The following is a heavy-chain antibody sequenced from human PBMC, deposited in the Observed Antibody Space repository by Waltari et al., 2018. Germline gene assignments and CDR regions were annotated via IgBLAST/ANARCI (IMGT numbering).Heavy chain of an antibody. CDR2: IRSKAYGGTA. CDR1: GFTFSNHY. V-gene: IGHV3-49*04. Sequence: EVQVVESGGGLVQPGGSLRLSCAASGFTFSNHYIYWVRQAPGKGLEWVGFIRSKAYGGTAEYAASVKGRFTFSRDDSKSIAYLQMNSLKTEDTAVYYCMGWNSVDYWGQGVLVTVSS. J-gene: IGHJ4*02. D-gene: IGHD1-7*01. CDR3: MGWNSVDY.